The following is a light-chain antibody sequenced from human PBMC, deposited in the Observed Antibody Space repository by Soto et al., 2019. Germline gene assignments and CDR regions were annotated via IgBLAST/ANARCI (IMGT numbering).Light chain of an antibody. J-gene: IGLJ1*01. V-gene: IGLV2-14*01. Sequence: LTQPASVSGSPGQSITISCTGTSSDVGGYNYVSWYQKHPGKAPKLMIYDVNNRPSGVSNRFSGSKSGNTASLTISGLQAEDEADYYCTSYTSSSTYVFGTGTKVTVL. CDR2: DVN. CDR1: SSDVGGYNY. CDR3: TSYTSSSTYV.